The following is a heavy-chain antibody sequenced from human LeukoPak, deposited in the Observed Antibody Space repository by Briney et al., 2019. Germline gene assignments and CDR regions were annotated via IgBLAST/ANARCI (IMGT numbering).Heavy chain of an antibody. D-gene: IGHD5-18*01. CDR1: GFTFSSYS. CDR3: ARARGYSYGYSDY. Sequence: PGGSLRLSCAASGFTFSSYSMNWVRQAPGKGLEWLSYISSSSSVIDYADSVKGRFTISRDNAKNSPYLQMNSLRAEDTAVYYCARARGYSYGYSDYWGQGTLVTVSS. J-gene: IGHJ4*02. V-gene: IGHV3-48*01. CDR2: ISSSSSVI.